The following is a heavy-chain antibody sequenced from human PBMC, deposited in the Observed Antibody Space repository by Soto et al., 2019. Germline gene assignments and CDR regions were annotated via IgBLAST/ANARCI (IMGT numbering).Heavy chain of an antibody. CDR2: IYWDDDK. CDR1: GFSLSTSGVG. Sequence: QIALKESGPTLVKPTQTLTLTCTFSGFSLSTSGVGVAWIRQPPGKALEWLALIYWDDDKRYSPSLISRLTITKDTPKHQVALTMTNMDPVDTATYDCAHRPPYCGGECYAFWGQGTLVTVSS. V-gene: IGHV2-5*02. J-gene: IGHJ4*02. D-gene: IGHD2-21*01. CDR3: AHRPPYCGGECYAF.